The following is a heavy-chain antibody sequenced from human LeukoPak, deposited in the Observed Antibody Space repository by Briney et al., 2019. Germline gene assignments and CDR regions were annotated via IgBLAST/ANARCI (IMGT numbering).Heavy chain of an antibody. D-gene: IGHD1-1*01. CDR2: ISSSTNTI. CDR1: GFTFNTYS. J-gene: IGHJ4*02. CDR3: ARRNWNDEGLDY. V-gene: IGHV3-48*01. Sequence: GGSLRLSCAASGFTFNTYSMNWVRQAPGKGLEWVSYISSSTNTIFYADSVRGQFTISRDNAKNSLYLQMNSLRAEDTAVYYCARRNWNDEGLDYWGQGTLVTVSS.